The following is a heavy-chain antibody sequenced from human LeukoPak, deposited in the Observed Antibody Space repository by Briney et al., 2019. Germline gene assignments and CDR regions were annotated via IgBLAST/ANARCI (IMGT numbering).Heavy chain of an antibody. D-gene: IGHD3-10*01. Sequence: ASVKDSCKASGYTFTSYDIYWVRQATGQGLEWMGWMNPNSGNTGYAQKFQGRVTITRNTSISTAYMELSSLRSEDTAVYYCASSYGSGRPYYMDVWGTGTTVTVSS. CDR1: GYTFTSYD. J-gene: IGHJ6*03. V-gene: IGHV1-8*03. CDR2: MNPNSGNT. CDR3: ASSYGSGRPYYMDV.